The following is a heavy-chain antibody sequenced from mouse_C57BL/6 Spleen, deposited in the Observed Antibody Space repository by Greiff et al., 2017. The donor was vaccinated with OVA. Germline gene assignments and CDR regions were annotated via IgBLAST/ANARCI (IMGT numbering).Heavy chain of an antibody. Sequence: VQLQQPGPELVMPWASVSLSCTVSGYTFTSYWLYWVMQRPGQGLEWIGEFDPYDSYTNYNPKLKGKSTLTVDKSSSTAYMQFSCLTSEDSAVYYGARRDLGEGFAYWGQGTLVTVSA. J-gene: IGHJ3*01. V-gene: IGHV1-69*01. CDR2: FDPYDSYT. D-gene: IGHD4-1*01. CDR1: GYTFTSYW. CDR3: ARRDLGEGFAY.